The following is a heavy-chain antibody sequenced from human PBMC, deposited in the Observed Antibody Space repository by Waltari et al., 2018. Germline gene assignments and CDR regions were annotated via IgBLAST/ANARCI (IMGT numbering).Heavy chain of an antibody. CDR1: DFTFSSYA. V-gene: IGHV3-30*04. CDR2: ISYNERNI. D-gene: IGHD3-22*01. J-gene: IGHJ6*02. CDR3: ARDLCDRTKCHGMDV. Sequence: QVQLVESGGGVVQPGRSLSVSCAASDFTFSSYAMHWVRPAPGKGLEWVAVISYNERNIYYVDSVKGRFTISRDNSKKTLYLQMNSLRPEDTAMYYCARDLCDRTKCHGMDVWGQGTTVTVSS.